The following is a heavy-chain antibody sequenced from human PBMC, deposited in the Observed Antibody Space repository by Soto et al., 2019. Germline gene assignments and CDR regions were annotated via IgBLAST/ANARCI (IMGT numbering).Heavy chain of an antibody. CDR3: ARDLDGSGSYYTDY. CDR1: GYSFTSTG. V-gene: IGHV1-18*01. Sequence: ASVKVSCKASGYSFTSTGISWVRQAPGQGPEWMGWTSTFNGEAKYAQKLQGRVTMTTDTSTTTAYMELRSLTSDDTAVYYCARDLDGSGSYYTDYWGQGTLVTVSS. CDR2: TSTFNGEA. J-gene: IGHJ4*02. D-gene: IGHD3-10*01.